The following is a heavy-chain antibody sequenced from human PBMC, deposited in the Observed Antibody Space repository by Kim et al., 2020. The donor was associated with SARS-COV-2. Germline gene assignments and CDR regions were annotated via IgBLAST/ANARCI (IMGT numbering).Heavy chain of an antibody. J-gene: IGHJ4*02. V-gene: IGHV3-30*18. D-gene: IGHD2-15*01. CDR3: AKDPVVAGYYFDY. Sequence: GGSLRLSCAASGFTFSSYGMHWVRQAPGKGLEWVAVISYDGSNKYYADSVKGRFTISRDNSKNTLYLQMNSLRAEDTAVYYCAKDPVVAGYYFDYWGQGTLVTVSS. CDR1: GFTFSSYG. CDR2: ISYDGSNK.